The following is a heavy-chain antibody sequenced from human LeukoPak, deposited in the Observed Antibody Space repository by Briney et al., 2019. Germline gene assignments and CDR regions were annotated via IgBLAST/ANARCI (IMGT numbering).Heavy chain of an antibody. CDR1: GFTFSSYW. D-gene: IGHD3-10*01. J-gene: IGHJ5*02. Sequence: GGSLRLSCVASGFTFSSYWMHWVRHAPGKGLEWVSAISGSGGSTYYADSVKGRFTISRDNSKNTLYLQMNSLRAEDTAVYYCAKDWSYYGSGKRNWLDPWGQGTLVTVSS. V-gene: IGHV3-23*01. CDR3: AKDWSYYGSGKRNWLDP. CDR2: ISGSGGST.